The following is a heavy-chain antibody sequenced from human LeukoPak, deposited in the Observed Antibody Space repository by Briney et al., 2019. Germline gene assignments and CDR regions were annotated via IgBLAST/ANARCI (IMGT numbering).Heavy chain of an antibody. Sequence: PGGSLRLSCAASGFTFSGSAMHWVRQAPGKGLEWVAVISYDGSNKYYADSVKGRFTISRDNSKNTLYLQMNSLRAEDTAVYYCARDGIVVVPAAIRYYYYYYMDVWGKGTTVTVSS. CDR3: ARDGIVVVPAAIRYYYYYYMDV. V-gene: IGHV3-30*04. CDR1: GFTFSGSA. J-gene: IGHJ6*03. CDR2: ISYDGSNK. D-gene: IGHD2-2*01.